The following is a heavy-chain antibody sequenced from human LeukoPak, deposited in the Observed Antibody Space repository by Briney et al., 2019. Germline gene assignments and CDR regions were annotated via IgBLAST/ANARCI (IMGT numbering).Heavy chain of an antibody. CDR1: GFTFSTNA. D-gene: IGHD1-26*01. Sequence: PGGSLRLSYAASGFTFSTNAMSWVRQAPGKELEWVSAISDSGDSTYYADSVKGRFTISRDNSKNTLFLQLNSLRAEDTAVYYCAKATGSFIFDYWGQGILVTVSS. J-gene: IGHJ4*02. V-gene: IGHV3-23*01. CDR3: AKATGSFIFDY. CDR2: ISDSGDST.